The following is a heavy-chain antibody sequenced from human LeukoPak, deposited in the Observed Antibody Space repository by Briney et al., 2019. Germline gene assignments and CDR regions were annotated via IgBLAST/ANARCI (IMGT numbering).Heavy chain of an antibody. CDR2: ISHSGSTI. CDR3: ARVTLIVAMDV. V-gene: IGHV3-48*03. D-gene: IGHD3-22*01. Sequence: GGSLRLSCAASGFSISSYEMTWVRQAPGKGLEWVSHISHSGSTISYADSVKGRFTISRDNVKNSVYLQMNSLRAEDTAVYYCARVTLIVAMDVWGKGTTVTISS. J-gene: IGHJ6*04. CDR1: GFSISSYE.